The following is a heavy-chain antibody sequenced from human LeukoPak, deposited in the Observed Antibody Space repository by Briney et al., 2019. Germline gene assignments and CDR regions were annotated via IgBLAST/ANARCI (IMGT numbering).Heavy chain of an antibody. Sequence: SETLSLTCAVSGGSISSNSYYWGWIRQPPGKGLEWIGSIYYSGSTYYNPSLRSRVSISVDTSKNQFSLKLSSVTAADTAVYSCAGFTFFRGVITFDYWGQGTLVTVSS. CDR2: IYYSGST. J-gene: IGHJ4*02. CDR1: GGSISSNSYY. V-gene: IGHV4-39*07. D-gene: IGHD3-10*01. CDR3: AGFTFFRGVITFDY.